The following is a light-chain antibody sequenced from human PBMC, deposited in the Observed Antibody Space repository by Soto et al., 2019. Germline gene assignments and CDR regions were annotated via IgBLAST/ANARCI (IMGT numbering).Light chain of an antibody. J-gene: IGKJ1*01. CDR1: QSVSIN. CDR2: GAS. Sequence: EIVMTQSPATLSVSPGERATLSCRASQSVSINLAWYQQKPGQAPRLLIYGASTRATGTLASFSGSGSGTEFTLTISSLQSEDFAVYYCQQYNNWPRGTFGQGTKVEIK. CDR3: QQYNNWPRGT. V-gene: IGKV3-15*01.